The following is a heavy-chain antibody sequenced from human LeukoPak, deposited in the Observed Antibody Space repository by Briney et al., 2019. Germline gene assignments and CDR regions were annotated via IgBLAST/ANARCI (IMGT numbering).Heavy chain of an antibody. CDR2: INWNGGST. D-gene: IGHD5-24*01. CDR3: ARDPGRDGYNYWFDP. Sequence: GGSLRLSCAASGFTFDDYGMSWVRQAPGKGLEWVSGINWNGGSTGYADSVKGRFTISRDNAKNSLYLQMNSLRAEDTALYYCARDPGRDGYNYWFDPWGQGTLVTVSS. J-gene: IGHJ5*02. V-gene: IGHV3-20*04. CDR1: GFTFDDYG.